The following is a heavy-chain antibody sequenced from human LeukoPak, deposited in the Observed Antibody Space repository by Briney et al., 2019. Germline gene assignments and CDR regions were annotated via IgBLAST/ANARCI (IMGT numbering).Heavy chain of an antibody. D-gene: IGHD6-13*01. CDR3: ARDPVGYSSSPYYFDY. CDR2: IIPIFGTA. J-gene: IGHJ4*02. V-gene: IGHV1-69*13. Sequence: SVKVSCKASGGTFSSYAISWVRQAPGQGLEWMGGIIPIFGTANYVQKFQGRVTITADESTSTAYMELSSLRSEDTAVYYCARDPVGYSSSPYYFDYWGQGTLVTVSS. CDR1: GGTFSSYA.